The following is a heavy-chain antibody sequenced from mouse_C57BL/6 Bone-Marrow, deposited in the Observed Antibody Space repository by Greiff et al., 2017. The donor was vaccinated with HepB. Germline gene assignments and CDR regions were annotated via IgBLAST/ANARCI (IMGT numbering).Heavy chain of an antibody. CDR3: ARSFNWANFDY. CDR2: IHPNSGST. J-gene: IGHJ2*01. Sequence: QVHVKQPGAELVKPGASVKLSCKASGYTFTSYWMHWVKQRPGQGLEWIGMIHPNSGSTNYNEKFKSKATLTVDKSSSTAYMQLSSLTSEDSAVYYCARSFNWANFDYWGQGTTLTVSS. CDR1: GYTFTSYW. D-gene: IGHD4-1*01. V-gene: IGHV1-64*01.